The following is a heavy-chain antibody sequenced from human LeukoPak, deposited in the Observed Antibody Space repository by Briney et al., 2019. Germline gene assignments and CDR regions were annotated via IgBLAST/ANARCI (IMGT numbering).Heavy chain of an antibody. V-gene: IGHV3-23*01. J-gene: IGHJ4*02. CDR3: AKVAMVRGVSGDY. D-gene: IGHD3-10*01. Sequence: GGSLRLSCAASGFTFSVSWMSWVRQAPGKGLEWVSAISGSGGSTYYADSVKGRFTISRDNSKNTLYLQMNSLRAEDTAVYYCAKVAMVRGVSGDYWGQGTLVTVSS. CDR1: GFTFSVSW. CDR2: ISGSGGST.